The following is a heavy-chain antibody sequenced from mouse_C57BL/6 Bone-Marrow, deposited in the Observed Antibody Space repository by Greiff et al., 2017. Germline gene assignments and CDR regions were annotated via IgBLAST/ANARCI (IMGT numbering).Heavy chain of an antibody. CDR2: IYPGDGDT. V-gene: IGHV1-82*01. J-gene: IGHJ2*01. Sequence: QVQLQQSGPELVKPGASVKISCKASGYAFSSSWMNWVKQRPGKGLEWIGRIYPGDGDTNYNGKFKGKATLTADKSSSTAYMQRSSLTSEDSAVYYCAREGYGSSPCDYWGQGTTRTVSS. D-gene: IGHD1-1*01. CDR3: AREGYGSSPCDY. CDR1: GYAFSSSW.